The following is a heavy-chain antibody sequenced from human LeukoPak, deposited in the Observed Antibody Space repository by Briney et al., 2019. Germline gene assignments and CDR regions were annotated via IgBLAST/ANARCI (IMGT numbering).Heavy chain of an antibody. J-gene: IGHJ4*02. V-gene: IGHV4-61*01. D-gene: IGHD6-19*01. Sequence: TSETLSLTCIVSGDSVSRTSYYYRSWIRHPPGKGLEWLGNIYASGSANYNPSLKSRVTMSVDTSNNQFSLKLSSVTAADSAVYYCARFKSSGWYYFDSWGQGTLVTVSS. CDR2: IYASGSA. CDR3: ARFKSSGWYYFDS. CDR1: GDSVSRTSYY.